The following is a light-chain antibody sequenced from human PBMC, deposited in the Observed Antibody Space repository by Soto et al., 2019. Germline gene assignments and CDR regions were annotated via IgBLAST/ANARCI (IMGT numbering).Light chain of an antibody. CDR2: GAS. J-gene: IGKJ5*01. CDR3: QQYNNWPPIT. Sequence: DIVLTQSPVTLSLSPGQRATLSCMASQSVSSNSAWYQQKPGQAPRLLIYGASTRATGIPARFSGSGSGTEFTLTVSSLQSEDFAVYYCQQYNNWPPITFGQGTRLEIK. CDR1: QSVSSN. V-gene: IGKV3-15*01.